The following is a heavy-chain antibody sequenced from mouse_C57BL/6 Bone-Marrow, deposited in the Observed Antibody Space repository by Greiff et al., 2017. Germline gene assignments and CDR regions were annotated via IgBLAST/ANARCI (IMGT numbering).Heavy chain of an antibody. CDR3: ARRGSSVNGYFDV. D-gene: IGHD2-2*01. J-gene: IGHJ1*03. V-gene: IGHV1-61*01. CDR1: GYTFTSYW. Sequence: VQLQQPGAELVRPGSSVKLSCKASGYTFTSYWMDWVKQRPGQGLEWIGNIYPSDSETHYNQKFKDKATLTVDKSSSTAYMQISSLTSEDSAVYYCARRGSSVNGYFDVWGTGTTVTVSS. CDR2: IYPSDSET.